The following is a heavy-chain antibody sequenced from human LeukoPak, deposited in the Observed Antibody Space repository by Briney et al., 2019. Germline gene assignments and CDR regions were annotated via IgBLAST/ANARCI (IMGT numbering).Heavy chain of an antibody. D-gene: IGHD5-12*01. CDR3: AKWLSDAFDI. Sequence: SETLSLTCTVSGYSISSGYYWGWIRQPPGKGLEWIGEINHSGSTNYNPSLKSRVTISVDTSKNQFSLKLSSVTAADTAVYYCAKWLSDAFDIWGQGTMVTVSS. CDR2: INHSGST. J-gene: IGHJ3*02. V-gene: IGHV4-38-2*02. CDR1: GYSISSGYY.